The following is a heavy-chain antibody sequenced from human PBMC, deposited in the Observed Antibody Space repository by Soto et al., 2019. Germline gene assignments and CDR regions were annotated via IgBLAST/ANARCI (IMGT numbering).Heavy chain of an antibody. J-gene: IGHJ3*02. CDR3: ARSDYDADAFDI. Sequence: SETLSLTCTVSGGSISSYYWSWIRQPPGKGLEWIGYIYYSGSTNYNPSLKSRVTISVDTSKNQFSLKLSSVTAADTAVYYCARSDYDADAFDIWGQGTMVAVSS. CDR2: IYYSGST. V-gene: IGHV4-59*01. CDR1: GGSISSYY. D-gene: IGHD4-17*01.